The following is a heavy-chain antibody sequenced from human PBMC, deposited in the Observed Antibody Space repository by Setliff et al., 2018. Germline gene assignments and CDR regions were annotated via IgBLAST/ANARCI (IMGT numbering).Heavy chain of an antibody. D-gene: IGHD2-21*02. Sequence: KLSETLSLTCTVSGGSISSGHYYWNWIRQPAGKGLEWIGRIYPSGGTNYNPSLKSRVTISVDTSKNHFSLKLTSVTAADTAVYYCARDLYCGGHCYQLFDSWGQGTLVTVS. CDR3: ARDLYCGGHCYQLFDS. CDR1: GGSISSGHYY. V-gene: IGHV4-61*02. J-gene: IGHJ4*02. CDR2: IYPSGGT.